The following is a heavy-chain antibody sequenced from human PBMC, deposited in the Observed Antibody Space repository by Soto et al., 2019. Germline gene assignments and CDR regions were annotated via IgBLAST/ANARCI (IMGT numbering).Heavy chain of an antibody. CDR3: AKDEGTSSTVFDY. Sequence: GGSLRLSCVASGFTFKAYAMGWVRQAPGKGLEWVSSITATNGNTYYADSVRGRFTISRDNSRNSLFLQMNGLRPEDSALYYCAKDEGTSSTVFDYWGQGTLVTVSS. V-gene: IGHV3-23*01. J-gene: IGHJ4*02. CDR2: ITATNGNT. CDR1: GFTFKAYA. D-gene: IGHD4-4*01.